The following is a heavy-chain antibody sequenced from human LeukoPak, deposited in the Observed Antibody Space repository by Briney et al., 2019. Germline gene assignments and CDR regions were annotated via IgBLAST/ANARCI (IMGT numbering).Heavy chain of an antibody. CDR1: GGSINTGDYY. V-gene: IGHV4-61*02. CDR3: ARVGGSYWGVIGYYYMDV. CDR2: IYTRGST. Sequence: SETLSLTCIVSGGSINTGDYYCSWIRQPAGKGLEWIGRIYTRGSTNYNPSLKSRVTMSVDTSKNQFSLKLSSVTAADTAVYYCARVGGSYWGVIGYYYMDVWGKGTTVTVSS. J-gene: IGHJ6*03. D-gene: IGHD1-26*01.